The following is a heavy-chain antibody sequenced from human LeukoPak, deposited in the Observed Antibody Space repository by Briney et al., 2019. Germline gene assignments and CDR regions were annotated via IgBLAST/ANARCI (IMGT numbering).Heavy chain of an antibody. CDR2: IYHSGST. J-gene: IGHJ3*02. CDR1: GYSISSGYY. Sequence: PSETLSLTCTVSGYSISSGYYWGWIRQPPGKGLEWIGSIYHSGSTYYNPSLKSRVTISVDTSKNQFSLKLSSVTAADTAVYYCASYGGNSGTAFDIWGQGTMVTVSS. D-gene: IGHD4-23*01. CDR3: ASYGGNSGTAFDI. V-gene: IGHV4-38-2*02.